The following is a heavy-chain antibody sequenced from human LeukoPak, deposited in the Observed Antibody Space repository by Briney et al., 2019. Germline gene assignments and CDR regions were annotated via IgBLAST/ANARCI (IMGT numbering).Heavy chain of an antibody. D-gene: IGHD2-21*01. CDR1: GGSISSGSYY. CDR2: IYSSGST. Sequence: PSQTLSLTCTVSGGSISSGSYYWSWIRQPAGKGLEWIGRIYSSGSTNYNPSRKSRITIAVDKNKNEFSLKLSSVTAADTAVYYCARGVVIAPQTFDYWGQGTLVTVSS. CDR3: ARGVVIAPQTFDY. V-gene: IGHV4-61*02. J-gene: IGHJ4*02.